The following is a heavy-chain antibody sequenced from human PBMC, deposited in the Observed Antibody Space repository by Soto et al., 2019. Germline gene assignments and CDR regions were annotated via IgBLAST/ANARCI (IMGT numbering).Heavy chain of an antibody. J-gene: IGHJ6*02. CDR2: ISYDGSHK. D-gene: IGHD4-4*01. CDR1: GFTFRNYG. V-gene: IGHV3-30*18. CDR3: AKRRGDHSNYSWGIDV. Sequence: QVQLVESGGGVVQPGRSLRLSCAASGFTFRNYGMHWVRQAPGKGLVWVTVISYDGSHKYYADSVKGRFTISRDNSKNTVYLEMNSLRDEDTAVYYCAKRRGDHSNYSWGIDVWGQRTTVTVSS.